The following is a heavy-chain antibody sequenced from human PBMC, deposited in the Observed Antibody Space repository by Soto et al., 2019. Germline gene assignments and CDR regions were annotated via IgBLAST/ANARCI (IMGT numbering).Heavy chain of an antibody. J-gene: IGHJ6*02. Sequence: PGGSLRLSCAASGFTFSSYAMSWVRQAPGKGQEWVSAISGSGGSTYYADSVKGRFTISRDNSKNTLYLQMNSLRAEDTAVYYCAKDPIPKLGIAVAGTHYYYGMDVWGQGTTVTVSS. CDR3: AKDPIPKLGIAVAGTHYYYGMDV. CDR1: GFTFSSYA. V-gene: IGHV3-23*01. CDR2: ISGSGGST. D-gene: IGHD6-19*01.